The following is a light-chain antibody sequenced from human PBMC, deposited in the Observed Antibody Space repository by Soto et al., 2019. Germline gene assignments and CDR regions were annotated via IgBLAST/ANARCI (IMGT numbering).Light chain of an antibody. V-gene: IGKV3-20*01. CDR2: GAS. Sequence: EIVLTQSPGTLSLSPGERATLSCRASQSVSNNYLAWHQQKPGQAPRLLIYGASSRATGIPDRFSASGSGTDFTLTISRLESEDSAVYYCQHYGSSPGLTFGGGTKVEIK. CDR3: QHYGSSPGLT. J-gene: IGKJ4*01. CDR1: QSVSNNY.